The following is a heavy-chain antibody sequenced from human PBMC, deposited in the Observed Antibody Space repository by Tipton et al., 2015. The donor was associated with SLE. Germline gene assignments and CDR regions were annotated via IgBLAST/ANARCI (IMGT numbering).Heavy chain of an antibody. J-gene: IGHJ5*02. D-gene: IGHD2-21*01. CDR3: ARVVVVIATPRAYNDR. CDR2: INNSGST. CDR1: GGSFSGYY. Sequence: TLSLTCAVYGGSFSGYYWSWIRQPPGKGLEWIGEINNSGSTNYNPSLKSRVTISVDTSKNQFSLRLSSVTAADTAVYYCARVVVVIATPRAYNDRWGQGTLVTVSS. V-gene: IGHV4-34*01.